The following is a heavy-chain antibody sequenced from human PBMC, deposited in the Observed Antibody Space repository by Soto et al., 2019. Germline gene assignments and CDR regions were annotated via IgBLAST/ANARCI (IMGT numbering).Heavy chain of an antibody. CDR1: GYTFSDFD. CDR2: MNAKSGDT. V-gene: IGHV1-8*01. D-gene: IGHD3-16*01. J-gene: IGHJ6*02. CDR3: ARGNPFNYAGFDV. Sequence: QAHLEQAGAEVKRTGASVKVSCKASGYTFSDFDINWLRQASGQGPEWMGWMNAKSGDTFFAQRFQGKFNMTWDTSLSTAYMEVGSLTSEDTAMYYCARGNPFNYAGFDVWGQGTTVAVSS.